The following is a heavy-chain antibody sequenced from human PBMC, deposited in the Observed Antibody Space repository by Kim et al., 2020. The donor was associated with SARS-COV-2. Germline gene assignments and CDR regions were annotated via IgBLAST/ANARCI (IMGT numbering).Heavy chain of an antibody. CDR3: ARRGLGFWSGYPWDY. Sequence: SETLSLTCTVSGGSISSSSYYWGWIRQPPGKGLEWIGSIYYSGSTYYNPSLKSRVTISVDTSKNQFSLKLSSVTAADTAVYYCARRGLGFWSGYPWDYWCQGTLVTVSS. J-gene: IGHJ4*02. CDR2: IYYSGST. V-gene: IGHV4-39*01. CDR1: GGSISSSSYY. D-gene: IGHD3-3*01.